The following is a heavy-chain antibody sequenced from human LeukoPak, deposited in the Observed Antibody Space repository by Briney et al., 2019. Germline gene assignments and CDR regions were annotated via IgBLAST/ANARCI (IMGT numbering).Heavy chain of an antibody. CDR2: INPSGGRT. CDR1: GYTFTTYY. D-gene: IGHD6-19*01. CDR3: ARPWYSSGWYVY. V-gene: IGHV1-46*01. Sequence: ASVKGSCTAPGYTFTTYYMHWVRQAPGQGLEWMGIINPSGGRTSYEQKFQGRVTMTRDTSTSTVYIELSSLRAEDTAVYYCARPWYSSGWYVYWGQGTLVTVSS. J-gene: IGHJ4*02.